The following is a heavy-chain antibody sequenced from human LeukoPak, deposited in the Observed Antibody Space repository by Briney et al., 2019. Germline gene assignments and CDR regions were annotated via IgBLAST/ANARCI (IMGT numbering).Heavy chain of an antibody. CDR3: ARVVPPTVSRYFTRQWWFDP. CDR1: GYTFTSYG. Sequence: ASVKVSCKASGYTFTSYGISWVRQAPGQGLEWMGWISAYNGNTNYAQKLQGRVTMTTDTSTSTAYMELRSLRSDDTAVYYCARVVPPTVSRYFTRQWWFDPWGQGTLVIVSS. V-gene: IGHV1-18*01. CDR2: ISAYNGNT. D-gene: IGHD3-16*02. J-gene: IGHJ5*02.